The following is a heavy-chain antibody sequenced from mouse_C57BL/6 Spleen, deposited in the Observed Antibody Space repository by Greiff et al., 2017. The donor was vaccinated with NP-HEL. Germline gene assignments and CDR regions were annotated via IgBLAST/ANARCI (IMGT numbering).Heavy chain of an antibody. CDR1: GYTFTSYW. J-gene: IGHJ2*01. CDR2: INPSNGGT. CDR3: ARYSNNDYFDY. V-gene: IGHV1-53*01. D-gene: IGHD2-5*01. Sequence: VKLQESGTELVKPGASVKLSCKASGYTFTSYWMHWVKQRPGQGLEWIGNINPSNGGTNYNEKFKSKATLTGDKSSSTAYMQLSSLTSEDSAVYYCARYSNNDYFDYWGQGTTLTVSS.